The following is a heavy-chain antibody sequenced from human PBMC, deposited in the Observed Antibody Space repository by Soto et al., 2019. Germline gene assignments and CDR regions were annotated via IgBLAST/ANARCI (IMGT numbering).Heavy chain of an antibody. J-gene: IGHJ6*02. CDR2: IIPIFGTA. CDR3: ARDRQMYGIVTGYRGSSFGMDV. Sequence: QVQLVQSGAEVKKPGSSVKVSCKASGGTFSSYAISWVRQAPGQGLEWMGGIIPIFGTANYAQKFQGRVTITSGEATGTAYLELSSLRSEDTAVYYCARDRQMYGIVTGYRGSSFGMDVWGQGTTVTVSS. CDR1: GGTFSSYA. V-gene: IGHV1-69*05. D-gene: IGHD3-9*01.